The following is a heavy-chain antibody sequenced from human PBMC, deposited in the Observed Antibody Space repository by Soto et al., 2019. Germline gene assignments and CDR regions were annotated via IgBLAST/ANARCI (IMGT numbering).Heavy chain of an antibody. CDR2: ISGSGGST. D-gene: IGHD3-9*01. J-gene: IGHJ4*02. CDR1: GFTFSSYN. V-gene: IGHV3-23*01. CDR3: AKVRSYEITY. Sequence: GGSLRLSYAASGFTFSSYNMNWVRQAPGKGLEWVSAISGSGGSTYYADSVKGRFTISRDNSKNTLYLQMNSLRAEDTAVYYCAKVRSYEITYWGQGTQVTVSS.